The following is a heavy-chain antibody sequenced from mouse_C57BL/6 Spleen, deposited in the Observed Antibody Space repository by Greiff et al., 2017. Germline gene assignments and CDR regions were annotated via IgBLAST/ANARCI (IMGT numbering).Heavy chain of an antibody. CDR1: GYTFTSYW. V-gene: IGHV1-53*01. CDR3: ARSPPYYGSSYWYFDV. CDR2: INPSNGGT. J-gene: IGHJ1*03. D-gene: IGHD1-1*01. Sequence: VQLQQPGTELVKPGASVKLSCKASGYTFTSYWMHWVKQRPGQGLEWIGNINPSNGGTNYNEKFKSKATLTVDKSSSTAYMQLSSLTSEDSAVYDCARSPPYYGSSYWYFDVWGTGTTVTVSS.